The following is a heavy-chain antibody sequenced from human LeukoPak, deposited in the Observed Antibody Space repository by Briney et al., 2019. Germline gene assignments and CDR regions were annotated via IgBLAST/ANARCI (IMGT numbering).Heavy chain of an antibody. CDR2: INPSGGST. J-gene: IGHJ4*02. CDR3: ARENGSGSYYGVGYSDY. Sequence: ASVKVSCKASGYTFTSYYMHWVRQAPGQGLEWMGIINPSGGSTSYAQKFQGRVTMTRDTSTSTVYMELSSLRSEDTAVYYCARENGSGSYYGVGYSDYWGQGTLVTVSS. V-gene: IGHV1-46*01. CDR1: GYTFTSYY. D-gene: IGHD3-10*01.